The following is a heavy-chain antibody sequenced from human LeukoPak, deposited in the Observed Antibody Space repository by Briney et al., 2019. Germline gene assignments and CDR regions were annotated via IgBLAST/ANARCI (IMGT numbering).Heavy chain of an antibody. J-gene: IGHJ4*02. Sequence: GGSLRLSCAASGFSFSSFWMGWVRQTPGKRPEWVANMNIDGSEKYYADSVKGRFSISRDNARNSVYLQMNSLRVEDTAVYYCGRNPVEGKLLLDYWGQGPRSPSPQ. CDR2: MNIDGSEK. CDR3: GRNPVEGKLLLDY. D-gene: IGHD1-26*01. CDR1: GFSFSSFW. V-gene: IGHV3-7*01.